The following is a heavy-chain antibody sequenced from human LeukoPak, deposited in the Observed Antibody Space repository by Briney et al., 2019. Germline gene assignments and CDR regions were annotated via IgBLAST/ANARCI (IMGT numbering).Heavy chain of an antibody. CDR1: GGSVSSGSYY. D-gene: IGHD6-25*01. Sequence: PSETLSLTCTVSGGSVSSGSYYWSWIRQPPGKGLEWIGYIYYSGSTYYDPSLKSRVTISVDTSKNQVSLKVNSVTAADTAVYYCARRGSSGRSFDYWGQGTLVIVSS. CDR3: ARRGSSGRSFDY. V-gene: IGHV4-61*01. J-gene: IGHJ4*02. CDR2: IYYSGST.